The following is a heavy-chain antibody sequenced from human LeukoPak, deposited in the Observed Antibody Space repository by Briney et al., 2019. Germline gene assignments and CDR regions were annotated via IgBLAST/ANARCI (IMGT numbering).Heavy chain of an antibody. V-gene: IGHV4-34*01. CDR1: GGSFSGYY. Sequence: PSETLSLTCAVYGGSFSGYYWSWIRQPPGKGLEWIGEINHSGSTNYNPSLKSRVTISVDTSENQFSLKLSSVTAADTAVYYCARGDGITGTQGRLDYWGQGTLVTVSS. J-gene: IGHJ4*02. CDR3: ARGDGITGTQGRLDY. D-gene: IGHD1-20*01. CDR2: INHSGST.